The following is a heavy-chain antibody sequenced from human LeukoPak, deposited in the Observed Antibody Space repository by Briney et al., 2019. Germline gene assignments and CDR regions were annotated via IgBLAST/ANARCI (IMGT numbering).Heavy chain of an antibody. CDR1: GGSISSGSYY. V-gene: IGHV4-61*02. CDR3: ASHRYWIFYLDY. CDR2: IYTSGST. J-gene: IGHJ4*02. D-gene: IGHD1-1*01. Sequence: SQTLSLTCTVSGGSISSGSYYWSWIRQPAGKGLEWIGRIYTSGSTNYNPSLKTRVTISRDMSKNLISLKLTSLTAADTAVYFCASHRYWIFYLDYWGQGTLVTVSS.